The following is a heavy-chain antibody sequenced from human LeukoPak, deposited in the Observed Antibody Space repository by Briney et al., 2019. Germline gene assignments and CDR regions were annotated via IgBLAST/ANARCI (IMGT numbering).Heavy chain of an antibody. D-gene: IGHD5-18*01. Sequence: PSETLSLTCAVYGVSFSGYYWSWIRQPPGKGLEWSGEINHSGSTNYNPSLNSRVTISVDTSKNQFSLKLSSVPAADTAVYYCARGNSYGVDYWGQGTLVTVSS. V-gene: IGHV4-34*01. CDR3: ARGNSYGVDY. CDR1: GVSFSGYY. CDR2: INHSGST. J-gene: IGHJ4*02.